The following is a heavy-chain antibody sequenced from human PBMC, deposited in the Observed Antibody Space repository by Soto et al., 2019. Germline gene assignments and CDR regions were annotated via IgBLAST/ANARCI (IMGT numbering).Heavy chain of an antibody. V-gene: IGHV3-23*01. J-gene: IGHJ6*02. D-gene: IGHD3-10*01. CDR1: GFTFSSYA. CDR3: AKELIHGSGGYYTNYYYYGMDV. Sequence: EVQLLESGGGLVQPGGSLRLSCAASGFTFSSYAMSWVRQAPGKGLEWVSAISGSGGSTYYADSVKGRFTISRDNSKNTLYLQMNGLRHEDTAVYYCAKELIHGSGGYYTNYYYYGMDVWGQGSTVTVSS. CDR2: ISGSGGST.